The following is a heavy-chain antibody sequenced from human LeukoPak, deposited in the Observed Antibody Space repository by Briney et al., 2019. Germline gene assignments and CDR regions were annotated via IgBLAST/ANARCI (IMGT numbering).Heavy chain of an antibody. D-gene: IGHD7-27*01. CDR3: ARQVGVPWGPFDY. CDR2: IYYSGNT. Sequence: PGGSLRLSCAASGFTFSSYAMSWIRQPPGKGLEWIGSIYYSGNTYYNPSLRSRVTISIDTSKNQFSLKLSSVTAADTAVYYCARQVGVPWGPFDYWGQGTLVTVSS. CDR1: GFTFSSYA. V-gene: IGHV4-39*01. J-gene: IGHJ4*02.